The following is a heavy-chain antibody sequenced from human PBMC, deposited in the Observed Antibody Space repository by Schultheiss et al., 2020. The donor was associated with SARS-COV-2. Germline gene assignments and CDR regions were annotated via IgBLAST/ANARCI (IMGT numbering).Heavy chain of an antibody. D-gene: IGHD5/OR15-5a*01. CDR2: ISSDGGNT. Sequence: GGSLRLSCSASGFTFSSYAMHWVRQAPGKGLEYVSAISSDGGNTYYADSVKGRFTISRDNSKNTLYLHMSTLRAEDTALYYCVKDRSDGVYDLRGRFDYWGQGARVTVS. V-gene: IGHV3-64D*09. CDR3: VKDRSDGVYDLRGRFDY. CDR1: GFTFSSYA. J-gene: IGHJ4*02.